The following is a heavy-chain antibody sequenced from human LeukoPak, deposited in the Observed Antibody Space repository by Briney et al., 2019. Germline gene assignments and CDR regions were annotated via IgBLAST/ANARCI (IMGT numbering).Heavy chain of an antibody. CDR3: ARHKGYSSSWYPSPGRKYYFDY. J-gene: IGHJ4*02. CDR1: GGPISSYY. D-gene: IGHD6-13*01. Sequence: SETPSLTCTVSGGPISSYYWSWIRQPPGKGLEWIGYIYYSGGTNYNASLKSRVTISVDTSKNQFSLKMSSVTDADTAVYYCARHKGYSSSWYPSPGRKYYFDYWGQGTLVTVSS. V-gene: IGHV4-59*08. CDR2: IYYSGGT.